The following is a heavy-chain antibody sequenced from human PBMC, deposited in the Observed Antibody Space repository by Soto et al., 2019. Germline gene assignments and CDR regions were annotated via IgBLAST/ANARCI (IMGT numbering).Heavy chain of an antibody. CDR3: AREVSGVLVAATGG. CDR1: GFTFSNYW. CDR2: IKQDGSEK. Sequence: EVQLVESGGGLVQPGGSLRLSCAASGFTFSNYWMSWVRQAPGKGLEWVANIKQDGSEKYYVDSVKGRFTISRDNAKNSLYLQMNSLRAEDTAVYYCAREVSGVLVAATGGGGQGTLVTVSS. D-gene: IGHD2-15*01. J-gene: IGHJ4*02. V-gene: IGHV3-7*01.